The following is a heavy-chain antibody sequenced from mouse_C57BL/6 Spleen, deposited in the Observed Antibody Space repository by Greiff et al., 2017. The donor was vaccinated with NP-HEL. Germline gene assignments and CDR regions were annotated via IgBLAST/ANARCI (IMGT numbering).Heavy chain of an antibody. CDR3: ARAGYYGSSYRDYFDY. Sequence: EVQLQESGPELVKPGASVKIPCKASGYTFTDYNMDWVKQSHGKSLEWIGDINPNNGGTIYNQKFKGKATLTVAKSSSTAYMEFRSLTSEDTAVYYCARAGYYGSSYRDYFDYWGQGTTLTVSS. CDR2: INPNNGGT. J-gene: IGHJ2*01. D-gene: IGHD1-1*01. CDR1: GYTFTDYN. V-gene: IGHV1-18*01.